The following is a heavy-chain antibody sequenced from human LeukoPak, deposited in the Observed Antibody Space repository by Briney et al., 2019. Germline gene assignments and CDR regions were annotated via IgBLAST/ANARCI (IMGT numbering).Heavy chain of an antibody. D-gene: IGHD6-13*01. CDR2: INPNSGGT. Sequence: ASVKVSCKASGYNFTGYYMHWVRQAPGQGVEWMGWINPNSGGTKYAQKFQGRVTMTRDTSISTAYMELSRLRSDDTAVYYCARAYSSSSFRHDFDIWGQGTMVTVSS. J-gene: IGHJ3*02. CDR3: ARAYSSSSFRHDFDI. V-gene: IGHV1-2*02. CDR1: GYNFTGYY.